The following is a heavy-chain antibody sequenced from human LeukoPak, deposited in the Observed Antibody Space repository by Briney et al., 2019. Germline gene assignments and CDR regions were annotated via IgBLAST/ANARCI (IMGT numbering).Heavy chain of an antibody. V-gene: IGHV1-69*04. CDR2: IIPILGIA. D-gene: IGHD3-22*01. Sequence: SVKVSCKASGGTFSSYAISWVRQAPGQGLEWMGRIIPILGIANYAQKFQGRVTITADKSTSTAYMELSSLRSEDTAVYYCARDQSYYDSSGYYPRNSDYWGQGTLVTVSS. CDR3: ARDQSYYDSSGYYPRNSDY. CDR1: GGTFSSYA. J-gene: IGHJ4*02.